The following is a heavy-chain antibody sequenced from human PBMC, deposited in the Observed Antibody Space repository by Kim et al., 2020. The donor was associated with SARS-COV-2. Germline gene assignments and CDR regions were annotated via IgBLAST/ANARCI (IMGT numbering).Heavy chain of an antibody. CDR1: GFTFDDYA. D-gene: IGHD6-19*01. V-gene: IGHV3-43D*03. CDR2: ISWDGGST. Sequence: GGSLRLSCAASGFTFDDYAMHWVRQAPGKGLEWVSLISWDGGSTYYADSVKGRFTISRDNSKNSLYLQMNSLRAEDTALYYCAKDRIAVAGTGFRDGMDVWGQGTTVTVSS. CDR3: AKDRIAVAGTGFRDGMDV. J-gene: IGHJ6*02.